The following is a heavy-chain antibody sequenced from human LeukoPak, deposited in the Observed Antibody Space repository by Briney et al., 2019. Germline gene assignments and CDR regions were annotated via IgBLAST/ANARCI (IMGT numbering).Heavy chain of an antibody. V-gene: IGHV3-21*01. J-gene: IGHJ4*02. Sequence: GGSLRLSCAASGFTFSSYGMNWVRQAPGKGLEWVSSISSSSSYIYYADSVKGRFTISRDNAKNSLYLQMNSLRAEDTAVYYCVRGYSYGYHVSKTYYFDYWGQGTLVTVSS. CDR2: ISSSSSYI. D-gene: IGHD5-18*01. CDR1: GFTFSSYG. CDR3: VRGYSYGYHVSKTYYFDY.